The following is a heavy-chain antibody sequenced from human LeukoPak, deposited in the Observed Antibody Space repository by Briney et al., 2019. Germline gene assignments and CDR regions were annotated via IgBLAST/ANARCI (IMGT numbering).Heavy chain of an antibody. CDR3: ARHGSPRLLERAGAAFDI. J-gene: IGHJ3*02. V-gene: IGHV4-38-2*01. CDR2: IYHSGST. CDR1: GYSITSGYY. D-gene: IGHD3-22*01. Sequence: SETLSLTCAVSGYSITSGYYWAWIRQPPGKGLEWIGNIYHSGSTYYNPSLKSRVTISVDTSKNQFSLKLSSVTAADTAVYYCARHGSPRLLERAGAAFDIWGQGTMVTVSS.